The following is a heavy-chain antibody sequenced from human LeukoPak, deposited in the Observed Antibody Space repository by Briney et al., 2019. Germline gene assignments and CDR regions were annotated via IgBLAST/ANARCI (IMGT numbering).Heavy chain of an antibody. D-gene: IGHD4-17*01. Sequence: ASVKVSCKASGYTFTSYYMHWVRQAPGQGLEWMGIINPSGGSTSYAQKFQGRVTMTRDMSTSTVYVELSSLRSEDTAVYYCARGGTVTRALGYWGQGTLVTVSS. V-gene: IGHV1-46*01. CDR1: GYTFTSYY. J-gene: IGHJ4*02. CDR3: ARGGTVTRALGY. CDR2: INPSGGST.